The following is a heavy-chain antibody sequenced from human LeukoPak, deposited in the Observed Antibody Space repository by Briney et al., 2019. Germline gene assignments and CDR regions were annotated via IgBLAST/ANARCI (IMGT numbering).Heavy chain of an antibody. Sequence: KPGGSLRLSCAASGFTFSNAWMSWVRQAPGKGLEWVGRIKSKTDGGTTDYAAPVKGRFTISRDDSKNTLYLQMNSLKTEDTAVYYCTIVITMVRGREDYFDYWGQGTLVTVYS. CDR2: IKSKTDGGTT. V-gene: IGHV3-15*01. D-gene: IGHD3-10*01. CDR3: TIVITMVRGREDYFDY. CDR1: GFTFSNAW. J-gene: IGHJ4*02.